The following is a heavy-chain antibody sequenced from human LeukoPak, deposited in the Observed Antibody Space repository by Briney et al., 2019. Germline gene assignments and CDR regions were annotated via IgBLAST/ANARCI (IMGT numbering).Heavy chain of an antibody. V-gene: IGHV1-18*01. D-gene: IGHD3-3*01. CDR1: DYSVHRYG. Sequence: GASVKVSCKDSDYSVHRYGIYWVRQSPGQGLEWMGWISGYNGNTNYAQKFQGRVTMTTDTSTNTAYMELRSLRSDDTAVYYCARADFWSGYTRGYYYIDVCGNGTTVIVSS. CDR3: ARADFWSGYTRGYYYIDV. CDR2: ISGYNGNT. J-gene: IGHJ6*03.